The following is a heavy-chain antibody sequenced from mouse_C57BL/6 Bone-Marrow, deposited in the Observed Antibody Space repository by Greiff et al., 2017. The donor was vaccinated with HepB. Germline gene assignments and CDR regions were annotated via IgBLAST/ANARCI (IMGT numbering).Heavy chain of an antibody. J-gene: IGHJ4*01. CDR1: GYTFPSYW. CDR3: AIPRDYYGSHYAMDY. V-gene: IGHV1-74*01. CDR2: IHPSDSDT. D-gene: IGHD1-1*01. Sequence: QVQLQQPGAELVKPGASVKVSCKASGYTFPSYWMHWVKQRPGQGLEWIGRIHPSDSDTNYNQKFKGKATLTVDKSSSTAYMQLSSLTSEDSAVYYCAIPRDYYGSHYAMDYWGQGTSVTVSS.